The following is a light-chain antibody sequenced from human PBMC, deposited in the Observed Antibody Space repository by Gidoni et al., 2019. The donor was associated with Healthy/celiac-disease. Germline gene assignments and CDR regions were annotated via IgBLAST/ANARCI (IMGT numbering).Light chain of an antibody. CDR3: SSYTSSSTHV. V-gene: IGLV2-14*01. Sequence: SALTQPASVSGSPGQSITISCTGTSSDGGGYNYVSWYQQHPVQAPKLMIYEVSNRPSGVSNRFSGSKSGNTASLTISGLQAEDEADYYCSSYTSSSTHVFGGGTKLTVL. J-gene: IGLJ2*01. CDR1: SSDGGGYNY. CDR2: EVS.